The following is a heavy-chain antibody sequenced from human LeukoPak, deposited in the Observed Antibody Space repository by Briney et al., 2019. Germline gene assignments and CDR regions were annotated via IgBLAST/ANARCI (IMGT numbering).Heavy chain of an antibody. D-gene: IGHD3-10*01. V-gene: IGHV4-59*12. J-gene: IGHJ5*02. CDR1: GGSISSYY. CDR2: IYYSGST. Sequence: SETLSLTCTVSGGSISSYYWSWIRQPPGKGLEWIGYIYYSGSTNYNPSLKSRVTISVDKSKNQFSLKLSSVTAADAAVYYCASDMVRGVYNWFDPWGQGTLVTVSS. CDR3: ASDMVRGVYNWFDP.